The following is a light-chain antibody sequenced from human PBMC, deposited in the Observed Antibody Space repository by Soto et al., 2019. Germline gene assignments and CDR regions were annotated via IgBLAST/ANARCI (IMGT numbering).Light chain of an antibody. J-gene: IGLJ2*01. CDR1: SSDVGAYNY. V-gene: IGLV2-14*01. CDR3: SSYTSSSTLV. Sequence: QSALTQPAPVSGSPGQSITISCTGTSSDVGAYNYVSWYQQHPGKAPKLMIYDVSNRPSGVSNRFSGSKSGNTASLTISGLQAEDEADYYCSSYTSSSTLVFGGGTQLTVL. CDR2: DVS.